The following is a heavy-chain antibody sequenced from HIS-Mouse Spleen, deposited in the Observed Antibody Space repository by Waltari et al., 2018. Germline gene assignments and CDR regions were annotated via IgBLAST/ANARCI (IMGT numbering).Heavy chain of an antibody. D-gene: IGHD2-8*01. Sequence: QVQLLESGGGVVLPGRALLRSGAASGCAFSRYCMHWVRQAPGKGLEWVAVIWYDGSNKYYADSVKGRFTISRDNSKNTLYLQMNSLRAEDTAVYYCAKGGLMVYAIGDYWGQGTLVTVSS. CDR3: AKGGLMVYAIGDY. CDR1: GCAFSRYC. V-gene: IGHV3-33*06. J-gene: IGHJ4*02. CDR2: IWYDGSNK.